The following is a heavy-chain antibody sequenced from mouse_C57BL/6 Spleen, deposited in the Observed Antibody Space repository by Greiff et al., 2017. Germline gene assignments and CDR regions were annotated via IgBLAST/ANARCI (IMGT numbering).Heavy chain of an antibody. D-gene: IGHD1-1*01. Sequence: VQLKESGPVLVKPGASVKMSCKASGYTFTDYYMNWVKQSHGKSLEWIGVINPYNGGTSYNQKFKGKATLTVDKSSSTAYMELNSLTSEDSAVYYCAREDYYGSSYLWGQGTTLTVSS. CDR1: GYTFTDYY. CDR2: INPYNGGT. J-gene: IGHJ2*01. CDR3: AREDYYGSSYL. V-gene: IGHV1-19*01.